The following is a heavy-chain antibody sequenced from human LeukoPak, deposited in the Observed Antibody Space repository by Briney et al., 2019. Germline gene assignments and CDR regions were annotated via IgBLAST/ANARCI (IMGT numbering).Heavy chain of an antibody. V-gene: IGHV3-48*03. CDR3: ARVRDDTKEGYPDS. CDR2: ISSSSSTI. D-gene: IGHD3-9*01. CDR1: GFTFRSYE. Sequence: PGGSLRLSCAASGFTFRSYEMNWVRQAPGKGLEWVSYISSSSSTIYYSDSLKGRFTISRDNAKNSLYLQMNSLRAEDTAIYYCARVRDDTKEGYPDSWGQGTLVTVSS. J-gene: IGHJ4*03.